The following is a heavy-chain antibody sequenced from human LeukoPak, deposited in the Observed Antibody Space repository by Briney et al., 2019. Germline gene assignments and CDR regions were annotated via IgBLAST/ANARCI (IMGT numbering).Heavy chain of an antibody. CDR1: GYTFTGYY. Sequence: ASVKVSCKASGYTFTGYYMHWVRQAPGQGLEWMGRINPNSGGTNYAQKFQGRVTMTRDTSISTAYMELSRLRSDDTAVYYCATSAHSGWYAFDIWGQGTMVTVSS. CDR3: ATSAHSGWYAFDI. J-gene: IGHJ3*02. CDR2: INPNSGGT. V-gene: IGHV1-2*06. D-gene: IGHD6-19*01.